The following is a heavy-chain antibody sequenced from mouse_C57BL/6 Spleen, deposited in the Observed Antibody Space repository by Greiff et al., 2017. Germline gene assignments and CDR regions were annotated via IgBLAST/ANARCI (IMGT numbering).Heavy chain of an antibody. CDR2: ISSGSSTI. J-gene: IGHJ1*03. Sequence: EVQLVESGGGLVKPGGSLKLSCAASGFTFSDYGMHWVRQAPEKGLEWVAYISSGSSTIYYADTVKGRFTISRDNAKNTLFLQMTSLRSEDTAMYYCARRYDGYYGWYFDVWGTGTTVTVSS. CDR1: GFTFSDYG. D-gene: IGHD2-3*01. V-gene: IGHV5-17*01. CDR3: ARRYDGYYGWYFDV.